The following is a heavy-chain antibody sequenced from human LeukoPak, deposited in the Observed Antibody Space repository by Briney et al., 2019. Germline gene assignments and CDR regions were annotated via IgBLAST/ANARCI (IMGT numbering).Heavy chain of an antibody. CDR1: GYTFTDYY. D-gene: IGHD6-13*01. J-gene: IGHJ4*02. V-gene: IGHV1-2*02. CDR3: ARVQAAAGYDY. CDR2: INPNTGGT. Sequence: ASVKVSCKASGYTFTDYYLHWVRQAPGQGLQWMGWINPNTGGTNYAQKFQGRVTMTRDTSISTAYMELSRLRSDDTAMYYCARVQAAAGYDYWGQGTLVTVSS.